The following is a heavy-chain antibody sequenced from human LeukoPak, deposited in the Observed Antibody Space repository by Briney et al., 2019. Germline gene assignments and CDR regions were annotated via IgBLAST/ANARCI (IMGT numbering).Heavy chain of an antibody. V-gene: IGHV3-11*01. D-gene: IGHD1-26*01. Sequence: GGSLRLSCAASGISFSDYYMSWIRQAPGKGLEWVSYISSSGSTKYYADSVKGRFTISRDDSKNTLYLQMNSLKTEDTGVYYCTTDRSIVGVYEAWGQGTLVTVSS. J-gene: IGHJ5*02. CDR3: TTDRSIVGVYEA. CDR2: ISSSGSTK. CDR1: GISFSDYY.